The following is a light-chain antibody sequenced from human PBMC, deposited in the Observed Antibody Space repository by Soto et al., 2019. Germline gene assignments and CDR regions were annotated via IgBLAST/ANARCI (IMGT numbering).Light chain of an antibody. J-gene: IGLJ7*01. CDR1: SSDVGGYNY. Sequence: QSALTQPPSASGSPGQSVTISCTGTSSDVGGYNYVSWYQQHPGKAPKLMIYEVSKRPSGVPDRFSGSKSGNTASLTVSGLHADDEADYYCISYAVTTHVAIGGGTQLTVL. CDR2: EVS. CDR3: ISYAVTTHVA. V-gene: IGLV2-8*01.